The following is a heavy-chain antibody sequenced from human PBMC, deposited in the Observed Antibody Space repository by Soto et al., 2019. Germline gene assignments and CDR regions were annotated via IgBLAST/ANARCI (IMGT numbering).Heavy chain of an antibody. V-gene: IGHV1-8*01. Sequence: GASVKVSCKASGYTFTSFDINWVRQATGQGLERMGWMNPNSGNTGYAQTFQGRVTMTRNTSTSTAYMELSSLRSEDTAVYYCARGVGIPGYSSSWYGSPLVSNWFDPWGQGTQVNVSS. J-gene: IGHJ5*02. CDR2: MNPNSGNT. D-gene: IGHD6-13*01. CDR1: GYTFTSFD. CDR3: ARGVGIPGYSSSWYGSPLVSNWFDP.